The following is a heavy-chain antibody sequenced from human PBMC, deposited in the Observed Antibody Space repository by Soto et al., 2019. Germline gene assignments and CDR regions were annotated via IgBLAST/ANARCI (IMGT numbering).Heavy chain of an antibody. Sequence: PSETLSLTCAVYGGSFSGYYWSWIRQPPGKGLEWIGEINHSGSTNYNPSLKSRVTISVDTSKNQFSLKLSSVTAADTAVYYCARGPGYSSSWHSSPYYGMDVWGQGTTVTVSS. CDR1: GGSFSGYY. CDR3: ARGPGYSSSWHSSPYYGMDV. CDR2: INHSGST. V-gene: IGHV4-34*01. D-gene: IGHD6-13*01. J-gene: IGHJ6*02.